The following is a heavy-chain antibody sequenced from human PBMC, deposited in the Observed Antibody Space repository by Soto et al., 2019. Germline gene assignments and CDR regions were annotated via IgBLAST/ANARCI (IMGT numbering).Heavy chain of an antibody. J-gene: IGHJ6*02. Sequence: PGESLKISCKGYGYSFSSYWIGWVRQMPGKGLEWMGIIYPGDSDTKYSPSFQGQVTISADKSISTAYLQWSSLKASDTAMYYCARRDYNILTGYYSYGMDVWGQGTTVTVSS. CDR3: ARRDYNILTGYYSYGMDV. V-gene: IGHV5-51*01. CDR2: IYPGDSDT. CDR1: GYSFSSYW. D-gene: IGHD3-9*01.